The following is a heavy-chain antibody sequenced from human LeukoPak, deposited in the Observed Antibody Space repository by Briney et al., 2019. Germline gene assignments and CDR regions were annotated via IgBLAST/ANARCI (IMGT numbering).Heavy chain of an antibody. V-gene: IGHV3-48*01. Sequence: PGGSLRLSCAASGFTFSSYSMNGVREAPGKGLEWVSYISSSSSTIYYADPVKGRFTISRDNAKNSLYLQMNSLRAEDTAVYYCARGNRWLVFYYYGMDVWGQGTTVTVSS. CDR2: ISSSSSTI. CDR1: GFTFSSYS. CDR3: ARGNRWLVFYYYGMDV. J-gene: IGHJ6*02. D-gene: IGHD6-19*01.